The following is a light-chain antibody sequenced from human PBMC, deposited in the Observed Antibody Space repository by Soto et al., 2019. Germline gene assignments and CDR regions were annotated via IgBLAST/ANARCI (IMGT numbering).Light chain of an antibody. CDR1: QSITSW. J-gene: IGKJ1*01. CDR2: DVS. CDR3: KQYDTYWT. Sequence: DIQMTHSPSTLSASVLYIVTITFRSSQSITSWLAWYQQKPGKAPKLLIYDVSSLESGVPSRFSGTGSGTEFTLTISSLQPDDFGTYYCKQYDTYWTFGQGTKVDIK. V-gene: IGKV1-5*01.